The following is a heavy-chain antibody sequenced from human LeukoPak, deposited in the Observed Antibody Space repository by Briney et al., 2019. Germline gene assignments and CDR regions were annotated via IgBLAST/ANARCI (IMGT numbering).Heavy chain of an antibody. CDR2: IYYSGST. J-gene: IGHJ4*02. CDR3: AREVYSSGWYDY. CDR1: GGSISSYY. V-gene: IGHV4-59*01. Sequence: PSETLSLTCTVSGGSISSYYWSWIRQPPGKGLEWIGYIYYSGSTNYNPSLKSRVTISVDTSKNQFSLKLSSVTAADTAVYYCAREVYSSGWYDYWGQGTLATVSS. D-gene: IGHD6-19*01.